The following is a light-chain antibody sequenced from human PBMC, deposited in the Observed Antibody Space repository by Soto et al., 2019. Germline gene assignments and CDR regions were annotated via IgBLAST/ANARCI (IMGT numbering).Light chain of an antibody. CDR3: QESHSFLWGT. Sequence: DIRMTQSPSSLSASAGDRVTITCRASQGINNDLAWFQQKPGKAPKSLIYAASSLQSGVSSKFSGSGSGTDFTLTISSLQLEDFATYYCQESHSFLWGTFGPGTKVEIK. CDR1: QGINND. J-gene: IGKJ1*01. V-gene: IGKV1-16*02. CDR2: AAS.